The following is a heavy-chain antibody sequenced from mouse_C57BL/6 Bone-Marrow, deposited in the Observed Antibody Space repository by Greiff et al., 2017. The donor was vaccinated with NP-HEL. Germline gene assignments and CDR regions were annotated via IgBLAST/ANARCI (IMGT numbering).Heavy chain of an antibody. V-gene: IGHV14-4*01. Sequence: VQLQQSGAELVRPGASVKLSCTASGFNIKDDYMHWVKQRPEQGLEWIGWIAPEHCYPAYASQFQGKATITADTSSNTAYLQLSSLTSEDTAVYYCTFYYMGTGWGQGTTLTVSS. D-gene: IGHD2-1*01. CDR3: TFYYMGTG. J-gene: IGHJ2*01. CDR1: GFNIKDDY. CDR2: IAPEHCYP.